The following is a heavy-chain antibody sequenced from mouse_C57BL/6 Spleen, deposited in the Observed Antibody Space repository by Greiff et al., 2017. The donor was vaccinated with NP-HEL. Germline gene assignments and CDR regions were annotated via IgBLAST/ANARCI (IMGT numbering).Heavy chain of an antibody. J-gene: IGHJ1*03. V-gene: IGHV1-52*01. D-gene: IGHD4-1*01. Sequence: VKLQQPGAELVRPGSSVKLSCKASGYTFTSYWMHWVKQRPIQGLEWIGNIDPSDSETHYNQKFKDKATLTVDKSSSTAYMQLSSLTSEDSAVYYCARPKLGQGWYFDVWGTGTTVTVSS. CDR3: ARPKLGQGWYFDV. CDR1: GYTFTSYW. CDR2: IDPSDSET.